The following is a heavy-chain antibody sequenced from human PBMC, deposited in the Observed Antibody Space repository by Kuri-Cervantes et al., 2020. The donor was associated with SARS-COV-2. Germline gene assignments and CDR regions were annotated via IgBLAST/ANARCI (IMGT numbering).Heavy chain of an antibody. CDR2: IKSKTDGGTT. Sequence: GGSLRLSCAASGFTFSSYGMHWVRQAPGKGLEWVGRIKSKTDGGTTDYAAPVKGRFTISRDDSKNTLYLQMNSLRAEDTAVYYCAREGSRDSGSYVDYWGQGTLVTVSS. D-gene: IGHD1-26*01. V-gene: IGHV3-15*01. CDR1: GFTFSSYG. CDR3: AREGSRDSGSYVDY. J-gene: IGHJ4*02.